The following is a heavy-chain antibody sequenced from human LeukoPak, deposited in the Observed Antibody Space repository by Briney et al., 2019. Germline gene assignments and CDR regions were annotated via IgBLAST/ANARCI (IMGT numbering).Heavy chain of an antibody. CDR3: ARVLGSRYYYDGSGYVDY. CDR1: GYTFTSYG. Sequence: ASVKVSCKASGYTFTSYGISCGRQAPGQGLEWMGWIIANNGNTKYEQRLQGRVTMTTDTSTSTAYMELRSLRSDDTAVYYCARVLGSRYYYDGSGYVDYWGQGTLVTVSS. CDR2: IIANNGNT. J-gene: IGHJ4*02. D-gene: IGHD3-22*01. V-gene: IGHV1-18*01.